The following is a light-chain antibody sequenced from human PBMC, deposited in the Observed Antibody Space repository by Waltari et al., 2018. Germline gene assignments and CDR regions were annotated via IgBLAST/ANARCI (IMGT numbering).Light chain of an antibody. CDR2: DAS. V-gene: IGKV3-15*01. CDR3: QQYDNWPPLT. Sequence: EIVMTQSPATLSVSPGQSATLSCRASQSVSPNLAWYEQKPGQAPRLLIYDASTRATGIPARFSGSGAGTEFTLTISSLQSEDFAVYYCQQYDNWPPLTFGGGTKVEIK. CDR1: QSVSPN. J-gene: IGKJ4*01.